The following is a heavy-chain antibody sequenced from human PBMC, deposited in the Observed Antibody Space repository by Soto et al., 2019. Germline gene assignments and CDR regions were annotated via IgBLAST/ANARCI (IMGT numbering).Heavy chain of an antibody. CDR3: AKASSSPPNWFDY. CDR1: GFTFSSQN. D-gene: IGHD6-13*01. CDR2: LSGSGGST. J-gene: IGHJ4*02. Sequence: PGGSLRLSCAASGFTFSSQNMNWVRQAPGKGLEWVSALSGSGGSTYYADSVKGRFTISRDNSKNTLYLQMNSLRADDTAVYYCAKASSSPPNWFDYWGQGTLVTVSS. V-gene: IGHV3-23*01.